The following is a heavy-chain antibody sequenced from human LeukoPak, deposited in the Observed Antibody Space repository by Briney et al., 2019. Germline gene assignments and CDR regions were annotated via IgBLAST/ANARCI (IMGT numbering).Heavy chain of an antibody. CDR3: AKWGDYDILTGYYVPDY. J-gene: IGHJ4*02. CDR2: ITGSDGSS. D-gene: IGHD3-9*01. CDR1: GFTFTNYA. V-gene: IGHV3-23*01. Sequence: GGSLRLSCVASGFTFTNYAMSWVRQAPGKGLEWVSAITGSDGSSYYADSVKGRFTISRDNSKNTLYLQENSLRAEDTAVYYCAKWGDYDILTGYYVPDYWGQGTLVTVSS.